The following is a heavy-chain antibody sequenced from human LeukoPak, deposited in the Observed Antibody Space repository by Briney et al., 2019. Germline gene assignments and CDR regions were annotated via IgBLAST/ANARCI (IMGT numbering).Heavy chain of an antibody. Sequence: SGGSLKLSCAASGFTLSGSAMHWVRQASGKGLEWVGRIRSKANSYATAYAASVKGRFTISRDDSKNTAYLQMNSLKTEDTAVYYCTRVTGDYAYYYYYGMDVWGKGTTVTVSS. CDR3: TRVTGDYAYYYYYGMDV. D-gene: IGHD4-17*01. J-gene: IGHJ6*04. CDR1: GFTLSGSA. CDR2: IRSKANSYAT. V-gene: IGHV3-73*01.